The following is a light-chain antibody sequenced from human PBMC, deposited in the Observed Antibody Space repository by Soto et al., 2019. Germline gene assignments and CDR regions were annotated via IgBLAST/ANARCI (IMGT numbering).Light chain of an antibody. V-gene: IGKV3-11*01. J-gene: IGKJ5*01. CDR2: DAS. CDR3: QQFDDSVT. CDR1: ESVSTY. Sequence: EIVVTQSASTLSWSAGERATLSCRATESVSTYLAWYQQKPGRAPRLLIYDASKRATGIPARFSGIGSGTDFPLTISRLEPEDSAVYYCQQFDDSVTFGQGTRLEIK.